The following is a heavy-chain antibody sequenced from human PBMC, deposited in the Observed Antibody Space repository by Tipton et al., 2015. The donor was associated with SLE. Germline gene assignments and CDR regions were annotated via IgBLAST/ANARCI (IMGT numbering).Heavy chain of an antibody. V-gene: IGHV4-39*07. CDR3: ARRDYNYGLDY. CDR2: ISHSGST. Sequence: TLSLTCTVSGGSISSSSYYWDWIRQPPGRGLEWIGDISHSGSTYYTPSLKSRVTISVDTSKSQFSLRLRSVTAADTAVYYCARRDYNYGLDYWGQGTLVTVSS. CDR1: GGSISSSSYY. J-gene: IGHJ4*02. D-gene: IGHD4-17*01.